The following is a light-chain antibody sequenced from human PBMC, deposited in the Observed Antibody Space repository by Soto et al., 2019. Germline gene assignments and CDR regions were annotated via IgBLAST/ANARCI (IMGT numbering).Light chain of an antibody. CDR3: CSYADNNTYV. Sequence: QSALTQPASVSGSPGQTITISCTGTSSDVGAYNYVSWYQQHPGKAPKLMIYEVSKRPSWVSNRLSGSRSGKTASLTISGLQTEDEADYYCCSYADNNTYVFGSGTKVTVL. CDR1: SSDVGAYNY. CDR2: EVS. V-gene: IGLV2-23*02. J-gene: IGLJ1*01.